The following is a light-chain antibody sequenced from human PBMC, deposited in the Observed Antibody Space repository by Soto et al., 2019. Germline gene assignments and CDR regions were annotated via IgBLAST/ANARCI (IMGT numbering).Light chain of an antibody. V-gene: IGLV2-14*01. Sequence: QSALTQPASVSGSPGQSITISCTGTSYDVGAYNYVSWYQQHPGKAPKLMISEVSNRPSGISNRFSGSKSGNTASLTKSGLPAEPGADYYCNSYTIASTWVFGGGTKLTVL. CDR3: NSYTIASTWV. CDR2: EVS. J-gene: IGLJ3*02. CDR1: SYDVGAYNY.